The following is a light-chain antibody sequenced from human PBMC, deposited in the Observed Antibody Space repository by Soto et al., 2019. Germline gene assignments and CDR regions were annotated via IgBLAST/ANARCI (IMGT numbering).Light chain of an antibody. CDR2: GAV. CDR3: QQYNDWPLT. Sequence: EILMTQSPVTLSVSPGERATLSCRASQSVSSNLAWYQQKPGQAPSLLIYGAVTGATGIPARFSGTGSGTEFTLTISSLQSEDFALYYCQQYNDWPLTFGQGTKVEI. J-gene: IGKJ1*01. V-gene: IGKV3-15*01. CDR1: QSVSSN.